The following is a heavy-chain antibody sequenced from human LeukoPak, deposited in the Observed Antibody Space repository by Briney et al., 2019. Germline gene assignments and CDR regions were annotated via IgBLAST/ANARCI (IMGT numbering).Heavy chain of an antibody. J-gene: IGHJ5*02. CDR2: TYYRSKWYN. V-gene: IGHV6-1*01. Sequence: PSQTLSLTCAISGDSVSSNSAAWNWIRQSPSRGLEWQGRTYYRSKWYNDYAVSVKSRITINPDTSKNQFSLHLNSVTPEDTAVYYCARVSWNDWISWFDPWGQGTLVTVSS. D-gene: IGHD1-1*01. CDR1: GDSVSSNSAA. CDR3: ARVSWNDWISWFDP.